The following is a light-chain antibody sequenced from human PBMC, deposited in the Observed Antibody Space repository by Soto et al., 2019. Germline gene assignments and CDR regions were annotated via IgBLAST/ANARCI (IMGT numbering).Light chain of an antibody. J-gene: IGKJ1*01. V-gene: IGKV3-20*01. CDR2: GAS. Sequence: EIVWTQSPGTLSLSPGERATLSCRASQSVDSSYLAWYHQRAGQATRLLVYGASSRATGIPDRFSGSGSGTDFTLTISRLEPEDFAVYYCQHFGSSRGTFGQGTKV. CDR1: QSVDSSY. CDR3: QHFGSSRGT.